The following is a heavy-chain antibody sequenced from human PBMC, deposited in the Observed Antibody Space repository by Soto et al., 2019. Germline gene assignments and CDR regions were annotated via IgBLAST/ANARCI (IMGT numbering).Heavy chain of an antibody. D-gene: IGHD2-2*01. CDR3: AKEGGASCSSTSCRPYYFDY. J-gene: IGHJ4*02. CDR1: GFNFSSYA. CDR2: FSVSGGST. Sequence: VGSLRLSYAASGFNFSSYAMSWVRQAPGKGLEWVSAFSVSGGSTYYADSVQGRFTISRDNSKNTLYLQMNSLTAEDTAVYSCAKEGGASCSSTSCRPYYFDYWGQGALVTVS. V-gene: IGHV3-23*01.